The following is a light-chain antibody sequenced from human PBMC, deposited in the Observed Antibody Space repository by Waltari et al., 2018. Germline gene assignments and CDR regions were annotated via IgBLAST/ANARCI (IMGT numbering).Light chain of an antibody. J-gene: IGLJ3*02. CDR2: DVS. V-gene: IGLV2-11*01. CDR1: SSDVGGYNY. Sequence: QSALTQPRSVSGSPGQSVTISCTGTSSDVGGYNYVSWYQQHPGKAPKLMIYDVSKRPSGVPDRFAGPKSGNPASLTISGLQAEDEADYYGCSYAGSYTWVFGGGTKLTVL. CDR3: CSYAGSYTWV.